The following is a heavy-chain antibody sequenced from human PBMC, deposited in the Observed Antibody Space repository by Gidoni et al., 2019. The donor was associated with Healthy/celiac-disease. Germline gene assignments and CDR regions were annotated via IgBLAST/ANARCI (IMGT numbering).Heavy chain of an antibody. CDR1: GVTFSSYG. D-gene: IGHD1-26*01. CDR3: ARGGRGWRELSAIDY. CDR2: IWYDGSNK. V-gene: IGHV3-33*01. J-gene: IGHJ4*02. Sequence: VQLVESGGGVVQPGRSLRLSCAASGVTFSSYGMHWVRQAPGKGLEWVAVIWYDGSNKYYADSVKGRFTISRDNSKNTLYLQMHSLRAEDTAVYYCARGGRGWRELSAIDYWGQGTLVTVSS.